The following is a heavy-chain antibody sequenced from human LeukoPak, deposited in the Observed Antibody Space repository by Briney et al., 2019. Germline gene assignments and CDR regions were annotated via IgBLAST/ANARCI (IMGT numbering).Heavy chain of an antibody. CDR3: AREVGDYYDSSGSFGY. J-gene: IGHJ4*02. CDR1: GFTFSSHW. D-gene: IGHD3-22*01. CDR2: INSDGSRT. V-gene: IGHV3-74*01. Sequence: GGSLRLSCSASGFTFSSHWMHWVRQGPGKGLVWVSRINSDGSRTIYADSVKGRFTISRDSAKNTLYLQMNSLRAEDTAVYYCAREVGDYYDSSGSFGYWGQGTLVTVSS.